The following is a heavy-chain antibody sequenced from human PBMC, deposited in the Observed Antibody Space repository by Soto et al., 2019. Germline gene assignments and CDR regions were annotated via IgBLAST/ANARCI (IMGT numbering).Heavy chain of an antibody. CDR1: GSSFTSNNW. CDR2: IYRTGST. CDR3: ASRDPGTSVDY. J-gene: IGHJ4*02. Sequence: PSETLSLTCAVSGSSFTSNNWWPWVRQPPGQGLEWIGEIYRTGSTNYNPSLKSRVTISLDKSENQFSLKGTSLTAADTAVYYCASRDPGTSVDYWGQGTLVTVSS. D-gene: IGHD1-7*01. V-gene: IGHV4-4*02.